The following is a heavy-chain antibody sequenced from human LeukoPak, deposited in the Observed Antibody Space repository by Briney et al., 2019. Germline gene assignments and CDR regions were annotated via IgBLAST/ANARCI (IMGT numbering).Heavy chain of an antibody. V-gene: IGHV3-23*01. CDR2: ISGRGGST. D-gene: IGHD1-1*01. CDR3: ARGRIRPLDY. J-gene: IGHJ4*02. CDR1: GFTFSSYA. Sequence: GGSLRLSCAASGFTFSSYAMSWVRQAPGKGLEWVSAISGRGGSTYYADSVKGRFTISRDNSKNTLYLQMNSLRAEDTAVYYCARGRIRPLDYWGQGTLVTVSS.